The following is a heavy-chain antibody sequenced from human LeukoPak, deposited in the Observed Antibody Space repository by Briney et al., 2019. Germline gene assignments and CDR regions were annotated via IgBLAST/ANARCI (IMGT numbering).Heavy chain of an antibody. Sequence: GGSLRLSCAASGFTFSSYWMSWVRQVPGKGLEWVANIKQDGSEKYYVDSVKGRFTISRDNAKNSLYLQMNSLRAEDTAVYYCAREMGILNDAFDIWGQGTMVTVSS. V-gene: IGHV3-7*01. CDR2: IKQDGSEK. CDR1: GFTFSSYW. CDR3: AREMGILNDAFDI. J-gene: IGHJ3*02. D-gene: IGHD2-15*01.